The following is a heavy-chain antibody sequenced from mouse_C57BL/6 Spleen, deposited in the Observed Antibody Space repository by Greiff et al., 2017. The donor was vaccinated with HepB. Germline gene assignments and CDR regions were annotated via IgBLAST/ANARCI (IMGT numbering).Heavy chain of an antibody. CDR2: INPGSGGT. Sequence: VQLQQSGAELVRPGTSVKVSCKASGYAFTNYLIEWVKQRPGQGLEWIGVINPGSGGTNYNEKFKGKATLTADKSPSTAYMQLSSLTSEDSAVYFGARDGYYPFAYWGQGTLVTVSA. CDR3: ARDGYYPFAY. CDR1: GYAFTNYL. D-gene: IGHD2-3*01. V-gene: IGHV1-54*01. J-gene: IGHJ3*01.